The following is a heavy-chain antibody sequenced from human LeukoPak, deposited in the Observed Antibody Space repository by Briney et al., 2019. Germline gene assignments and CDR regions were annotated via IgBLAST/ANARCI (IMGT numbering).Heavy chain of an antibody. CDR3: ATRVVTLFDY. J-gene: IGHJ4*02. CDR1: GYTFTSYY. V-gene: IGHV1-46*01. Sequence: ASVTVSCKASGYTFTSYYMHWVRQAPGQGLEWMGIINPSGGSTSYAQKFQGRVTMTRDTSTSTVYMELSSLRSEDTAVYYCATRVVTLFDYWGQGTLVTVSS. D-gene: IGHD3-3*01. CDR2: INPSGGST.